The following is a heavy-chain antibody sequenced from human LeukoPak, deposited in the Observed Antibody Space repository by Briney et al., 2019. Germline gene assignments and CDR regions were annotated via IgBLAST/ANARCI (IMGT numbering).Heavy chain of an antibody. Sequence: SETLSLTCTVSGGSISSSSYYWGWIRQPPGKGLEWIGSIYYSGSTYYNPSLKSRVTISVDTSKNQFSLKLSSVTAADTAVYYCARASFPGGIFGVVIAHGAFDIWGQGTMVTVSS. CDR2: IYYSGST. D-gene: IGHD3-3*01. V-gene: IGHV4-39*07. CDR3: ARASFPGGIFGVVIAHGAFDI. CDR1: GGSISSSSYY. J-gene: IGHJ3*02.